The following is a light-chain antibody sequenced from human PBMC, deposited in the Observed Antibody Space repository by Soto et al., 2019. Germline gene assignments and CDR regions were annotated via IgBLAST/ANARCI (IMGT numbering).Light chain of an antibody. Sequence: EKVMTQSPATLSVSPGERATLSCRASQSVSSYLAWYQQKPGQAPRLLIYDASNRATGIPARFSGSGSGTDFTLTISSLEPEDFAVYYCQQRSNWPRTFGQGTRLEI. V-gene: IGKV3-11*01. CDR1: QSVSSY. J-gene: IGKJ5*01. CDR3: QQRSNWPRT. CDR2: DAS.